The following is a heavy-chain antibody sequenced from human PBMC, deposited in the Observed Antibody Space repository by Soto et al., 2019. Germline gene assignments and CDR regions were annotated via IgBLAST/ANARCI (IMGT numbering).Heavy chain of an antibody. D-gene: IGHD6-19*01. V-gene: IGHV4-59*01. CDR1: DGSSSGFY. J-gene: IGHJ4*02. CDR2: IYYSGST. CDR3: ASGVKYSSGWYRFDY. Sequence: SVTSSVSDGSSSGFYWRCIRKNPGKGLEWIGYIYYSGSTNYNPSLKSRVTISVDTSKNQFSLKLSSVTAADTAVYYCASGVKYSSGWYRFDYWGQGTLVTVSS.